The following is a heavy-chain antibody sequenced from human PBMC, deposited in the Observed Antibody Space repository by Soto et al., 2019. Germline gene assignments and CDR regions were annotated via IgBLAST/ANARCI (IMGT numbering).Heavy chain of an antibody. Sequence: QVQLVQSGAEVKKPGSSVKVSCKASGGTFSSYTISWVRQAPGQGLEWMGRIIPILGIANYAQKFQGRVKINADKSTSTAYMELSSLRSEDTAVYYCARARPDYYYGMDVWGQGTTVTVSS. V-gene: IGHV1-69*02. J-gene: IGHJ6*02. CDR2: IIPILGIA. CDR3: ARARPDYYYGMDV. CDR1: GGTFSSYT. D-gene: IGHD6-6*01.